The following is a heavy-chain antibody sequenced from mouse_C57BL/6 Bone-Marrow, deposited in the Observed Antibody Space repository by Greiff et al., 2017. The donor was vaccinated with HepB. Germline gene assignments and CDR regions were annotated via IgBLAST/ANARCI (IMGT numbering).Heavy chain of an antibody. CDR1: GYTFTSYW. CDR2: IYPGSGST. V-gene: IGHV1-55*01. CDR3: ARVFTTVVAFDY. J-gene: IGHJ2*01. Sequence: QVQLQQSGAELVKPGASVKMSCKASGYTFTSYWITWVKQRPGQGLEWIGDIYPGSGSTNYNEKFKSKATLTVDTSSSTAYMQLSSLTSEDSAVYYCARVFTTVVAFDYWGQGTTLTVSS. D-gene: IGHD1-1*01.